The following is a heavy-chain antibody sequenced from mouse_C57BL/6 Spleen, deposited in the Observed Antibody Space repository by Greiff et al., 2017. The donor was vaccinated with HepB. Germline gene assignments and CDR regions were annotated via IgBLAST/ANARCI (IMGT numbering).Heavy chain of an antibody. V-gene: IGHV5-4*03. Sequence: EVKVVESGGGLVKPGGSLRLSCAASGFTFSSYAMSWVRQTPEKRLEWVATISDGGSYTYYPDNVKGRFTISRDNAKNNLYLQMSHLKSEDTAMYYCARATIGYFDYWGQGTTLTVSS. CDR1: GFTFSSYA. CDR3: ARATIGYFDY. CDR2: ISDGGSYT. J-gene: IGHJ2*01. D-gene: IGHD2-14*01.